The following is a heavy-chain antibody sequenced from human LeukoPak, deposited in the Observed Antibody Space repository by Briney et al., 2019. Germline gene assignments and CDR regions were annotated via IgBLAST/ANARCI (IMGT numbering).Heavy chain of an antibody. CDR2: IYYSGST. CDR3: ARDSGDHNWFDP. V-gene: IGHV4-59*01. CDR1: GGSISSYY. J-gene: IGHJ5*02. D-gene: IGHD3-10*01. Sequence: SETLSLTCTVSGGSISSYYWSWIRQPPGKGLEWIGYIYYSGSTNYNPSLKSRVTISVDTSKNQFSLKLSSVTAADTAVYYCARDSGDHNWFDPWGQGTLVTVSS.